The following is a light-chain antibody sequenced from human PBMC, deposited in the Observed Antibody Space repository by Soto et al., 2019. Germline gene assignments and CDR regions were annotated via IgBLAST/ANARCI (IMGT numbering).Light chain of an antibody. CDR1: QSISSW. J-gene: IGKJ1*01. Sequence: DIQMTQSPSTLSASVGYRFTITCRASQSISSWLAWYQQKPVKAPKLLIYKASSLESGVPSRFSGSGSGTEFTLTISSLQPDDFATYYCQQYNSYPRTFGQGTTVDI. CDR3: QQYNSYPRT. V-gene: IGKV1-5*03. CDR2: KAS.